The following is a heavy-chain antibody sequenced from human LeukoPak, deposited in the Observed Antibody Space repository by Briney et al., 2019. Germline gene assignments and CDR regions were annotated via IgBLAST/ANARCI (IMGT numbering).Heavy chain of an antibody. CDR3: ARLEKYYYGSGPLDP. D-gene: IGHD3-10*01. CDR2: IYYSGST. J-gene: IGHJ5*02. Sequence: PSETLSLTCTVSGGSISSYYWSWIRQPPGKGLEWIGYIYYSGSTNYNPSLKSRVTISVDTSKNQFSLKLSSVTAADTAVYYCARLEKYYYGSGPLDPWGQGTLVTVSS. V-gene: IGHV4-59*08. CDR1: GGSISSYY.